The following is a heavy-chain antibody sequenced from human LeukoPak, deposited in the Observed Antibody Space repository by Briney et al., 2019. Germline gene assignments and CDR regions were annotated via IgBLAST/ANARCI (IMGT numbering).Heavy chain of an antibody. Sequence: GGSLRLSCSASGFTFSSYAMHWVRQAPGKGLEYVSAISSNGGSTYYADSVKGRFTISRDNSKNTLYLQMSSLRAEDTAVYYCVGYCSSTSCYADYYYGMDVWGKGTTVTVSS. CDR1: GFTFSSYA. D-gene: IGHD2-2*01. CDR3: VGYCSSTSCYADYYYGMDV. CDR2: ISSNGGST. J-gene: IGHJ6*04. V-gene: IGHV3-64D*06.